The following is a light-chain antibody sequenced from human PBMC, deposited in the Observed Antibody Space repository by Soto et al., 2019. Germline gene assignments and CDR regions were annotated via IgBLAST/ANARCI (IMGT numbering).Light chain of an antibody. CDR3: ISYTSSSTRGVV. CDR1: SSDVGGYNY. Sequence: QSVLTQPASVSGSPGQSITISCTGTSSDVGGYNYVSWYQQHPGKAPKLMIYEVSNRPSGVSNRFSGSKSCNTASLTISGLQAEDEADYYCISYTSSSTRGVVFGGGTKLTVL. J-gene: IGLJ2*01. V-gene: IGLV2-14*01. CDR2: EVS.